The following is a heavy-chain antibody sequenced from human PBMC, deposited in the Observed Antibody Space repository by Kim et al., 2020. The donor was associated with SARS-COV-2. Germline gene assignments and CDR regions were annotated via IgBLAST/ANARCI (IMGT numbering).Heavy chain of an antibody. CDR3: ASDFSGLNAFVL. J-gene: IGHJ3*01. Sequence: YTDSVKGRFAISRPNSKNPLYLQMNSLRAEDTAVYYCASDFSGLNAFVLWGQGTMVTVSS. D-gene: IGHD3-22*01. V-gene: IGHV3-53*04.